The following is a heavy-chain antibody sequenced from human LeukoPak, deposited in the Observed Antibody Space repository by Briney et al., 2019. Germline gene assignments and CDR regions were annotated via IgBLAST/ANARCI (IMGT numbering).Heavy chain of an antibody. CDR2: IDASDSYT. Sequence: PGESLKISCKGSGYNFANYWIGWVRQLPGKGLEWMGRIDASDSYTNYSPSFQGHVTISADKSISTAYLQWSSLKASDTAMYYCARRTPGEVPEGYYGMDVWGQGTTVTVSS. J-gene: IGHJ6*02. CDR1: GYNFANYW. V-gene: IGHV5-10-1*01. CDR3: ARRTPGEVPEGYYGMDV. D-gene: IGHD2-15*01.